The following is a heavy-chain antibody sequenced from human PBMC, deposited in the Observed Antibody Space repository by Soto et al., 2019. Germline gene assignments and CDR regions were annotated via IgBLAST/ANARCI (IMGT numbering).Heavy chain of an antibody. V-gene: IGHV3-21*01. CDR3: ASQTSGYYYYGMDV. CDR1: GFTFSSYS. J-gene: IGHJ6*02. Sequence: EVQLVESGGGLVKPGGSLRLSCAASGFTFSSYSMNWVRQAPGKGLEWVSSISSSSTYIYYADSVQGRFTISRDNAKNSLYLQMNSLSAEDTAVNYCASQTSGYYYYGMDVWGQGTTVTVSS. CDR2: ISSSSTYI.